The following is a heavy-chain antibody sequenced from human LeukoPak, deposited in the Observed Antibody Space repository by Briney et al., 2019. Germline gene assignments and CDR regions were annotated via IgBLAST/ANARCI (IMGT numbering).Heavy chain of an antibody. Sequence: ASVKVSCKASGYTFTGYYIHWVRRAPGQGLEWMGRINPNSGGTNYAQRFQGRVTMTRDTSISTAYMELSRLRSDDTAVYYCARAESSNWDAKYFFDYWGQXTLVTVSS. V-gene: IGHV1-2*06. J-gene: IGHJ4*02. D-gene: IGHD4-11*01. CDR3: ARAESSNWDAKYFFDY. CDR1: GYTFTGYY. CDR2: INPNSGGT.